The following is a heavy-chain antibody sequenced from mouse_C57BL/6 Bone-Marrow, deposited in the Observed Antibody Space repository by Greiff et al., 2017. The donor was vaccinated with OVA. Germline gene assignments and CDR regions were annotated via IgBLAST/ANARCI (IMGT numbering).Heavy chain of an antibody. D-gene: IGHD2-5*01. CDR1: GYTFTSYW. V-gene: IGHV1-64*01. CDR2: IHPNSGST. CDR3: TRGRIYYSNYNFFYAMDY. Sequence: QVQLQQPGAELVKPGASVKLSCKASGYTFTSYWMHWVKQRPGHGLEWIGMIHPNSGSTNYNEKFKSKDTLTVDKSSSTAYMQLSSLTSEDAAVYYCTRGRIYYSNYNFFYAMDYWGQRTSVTVSS. J-gene: IGHJ4*01.